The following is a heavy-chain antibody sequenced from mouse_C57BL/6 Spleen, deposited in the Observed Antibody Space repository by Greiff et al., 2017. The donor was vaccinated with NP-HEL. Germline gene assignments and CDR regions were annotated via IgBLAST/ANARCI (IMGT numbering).Heavy chain of an antibody. V-gene: IGHV7-3*01. CDR1: GFTFTDYY. Sequence: EVQGVESGGGLVQPGGSLSLSCAASGFTFTDYYMSWVRQPPGKALEWLGFIRNKANGYTTEYSASVKGWFTISRDNSQSILYLQMNALRAEDSATYYCARYTQYYEYAMDYWGQGTSVTVSS. D-gene: IGHD2-4*01. J-gene: IGHJ4*01. CDR2: IRNKANGYTT. CDR3: ARYTQYYEYAMDY.